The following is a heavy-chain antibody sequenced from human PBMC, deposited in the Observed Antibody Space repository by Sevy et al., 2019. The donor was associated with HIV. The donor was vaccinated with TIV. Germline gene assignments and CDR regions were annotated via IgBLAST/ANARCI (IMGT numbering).Heavy chain of an antibody. D-gene: IGHD2-15*01. CDR3: ARGPQSCNSVSCYSALS. CDR2: IYISGST. J-gene: IGHJ4*02. V-gene: IGHV4-4*07. Sequence: SETLSLTCTVSGGSISDYYWTWIRQPAGKGLEWLGRIYISGSTGYNPSLKSRVSMSLDKSKNTFSLKLTSMTAADTAVYYCARGPQSCNSVSCYSALSWGQRILVTVSS. CDR1: GGSISDYY.